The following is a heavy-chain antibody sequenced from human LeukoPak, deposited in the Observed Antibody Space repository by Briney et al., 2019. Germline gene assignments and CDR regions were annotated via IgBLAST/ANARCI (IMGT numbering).Heavy chain of an antibody. CDR2: IRSKANSYAT. Sequence: PGGYLRLSCAASGFTFSGSAMHWVHQASGKGLEWVGRIRSKANSYATAYAASVKGRFTISRDDSKNTAYLQMNSLKTEDTAVYYCTRRHYYDSSGYSPWGQGTLVTVSS. J-gene: IGHJ5*02. D-gene: IGHD3-22*01. CDR3: TRRHYYDSSGYSP. CDR1: GFTFSGSA. V-gene: IGHV3-73*01.